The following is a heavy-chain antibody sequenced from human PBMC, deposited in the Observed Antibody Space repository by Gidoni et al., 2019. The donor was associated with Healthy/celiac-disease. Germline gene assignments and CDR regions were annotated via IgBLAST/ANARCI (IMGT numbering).Heavy chain of an antibody. CDR1: GYTFTSYG. J-gene: IGHJ6*02. CDR3: GRRMPQADYDYVWGSYRTLGYGMDV. CDR2: ISAYNGNT. D-gene: IGHD3-16*02. V-gene: IGHV1-18*01. Sequence: QVQLVQSGAEVKKPGASVKVSCKASGYTFTSYGISWVRQAPGQGLEWMGWISAYNGNTNYAQKLQGRVTMTTDTSTSTAYMELRSLRSDDTAVYYCGRRMPQADYDYVWGSYRTLGYGMDVWGQGTTVTVSS.